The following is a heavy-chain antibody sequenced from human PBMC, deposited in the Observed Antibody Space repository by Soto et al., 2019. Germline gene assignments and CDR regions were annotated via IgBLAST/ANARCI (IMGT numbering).Heavy chain of an antibody. CDR1: GGSISGYY. V-gene: IGHV4-59*08. J-gene: IGHJ4*02. Sequence: VQLQESGPGLVKPSETLSLTCTVSGGSISGYYWSWIRQPPGKGLQWIGYIYSSGSTNYNPSLKSRVTISVDTSKNQFSLNLSSVTAADTAVYYCARQRRDFDYWGQGSLVTVSS. CDR3: ARQRRDFDY. CDR2: IYSSGST.